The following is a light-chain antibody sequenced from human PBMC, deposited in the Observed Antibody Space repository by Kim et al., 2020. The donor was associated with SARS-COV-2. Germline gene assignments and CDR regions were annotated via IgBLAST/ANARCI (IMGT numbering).Light chain of an antibody. J-gene: IGLJ1*01. CDR2: GKN. CDR3: NSRDSSVNHLRV. V-gene: IGLV3-19*01. Sequence: SSELTQDPAVSVALGQTVRITCQGDSLRSYYASWYQQKPGQAPVLVIYGKNNRPSGIPDRFSGSSSGTTASLTITGAQAEDEADHYCNSRDSSVNHLRVF. CDR1: SLRSYY.